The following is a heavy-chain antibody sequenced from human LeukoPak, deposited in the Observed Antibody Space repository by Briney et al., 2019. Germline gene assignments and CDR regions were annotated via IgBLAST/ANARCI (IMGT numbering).Heavy chain of an antibody. CDR2: INHSGST. Sequence: SETLSLTCAVYGGSFSGYYWSWIRQPPGKGLEWIGEINHSGSTNYNPSLKSRVTISVDTSKNQFSLKLSSVTAADTAVYYWARGYGSGSYGWFDPWGQGTLVTASS. J-gene: IGHJ5*02. CDR1: GGSFSGYY. D-gene: IGHD3-10*01. CDR3: ARGYGSGSYGWFDP. V-gene: IGHV4-34*01.